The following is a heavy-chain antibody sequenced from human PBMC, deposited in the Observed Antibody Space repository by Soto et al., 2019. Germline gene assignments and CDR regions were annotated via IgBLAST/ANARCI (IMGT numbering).Heavy chain of an antibody. CDR3: ARDGPGYHRSGSYHFDY. Sequence: SVKVSYKASRYTFTGHYVHWVRQAPGQGLEWVVWRNPNGGGTNYAQKFQGRVTMTRDTSISTAYMELSRLRSDDTAVYYCARDGPGYHRSGSYHFDYWGQGTLVTVSS. V-gene: IGHV1-2*02. J-gene: IGHJ4*02. CDR1: RYTFTGHY. D-gene: IGHD3-10*01. CDR2: RNPNGGGT.